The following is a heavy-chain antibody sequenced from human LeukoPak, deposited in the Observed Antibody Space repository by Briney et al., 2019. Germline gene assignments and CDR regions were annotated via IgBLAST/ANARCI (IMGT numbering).Heavy chain of an antibody. CDR1: TYTLSELS. J-gene: IGHJ4*02. CDR3: ATAGYSETYYLLFDY. D-gene: IGHD1-26*01. Sequence: ASVKVSCKVSTYTLSELSMHWVRRAPGKGLEWMGGFDPEDGETIYAQKFQGRVTMTEDTSTDTAYMELSRLRSEDTAVYYCATAGYSETYYLLFDYWGQGTPVTVSS. CDR2: FDPEDGET. V-gene: IGHV1-24*01.